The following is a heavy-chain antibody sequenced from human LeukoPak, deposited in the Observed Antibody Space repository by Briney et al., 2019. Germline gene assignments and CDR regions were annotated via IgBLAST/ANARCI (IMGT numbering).Heavy chain of an antibody. Sequence: GGSLRLSCAASRFIFSSYAMSWVRQAPGKGLEWVSAISGSGGSTYYADSVKGRFTISRDNSKNTLYLQMNSLRAEDTAVYYCAKDDIAVAGAFDYWGQGTLVTVSS. CDR2: ISGSGGST. J-gene: IGHJ4*02. CDR1: RFIFSSYA. CDR3: AKDDIAVAGAFDY. V-gene: IGHV3-23*01. D-gene: IGHD6-19*01.